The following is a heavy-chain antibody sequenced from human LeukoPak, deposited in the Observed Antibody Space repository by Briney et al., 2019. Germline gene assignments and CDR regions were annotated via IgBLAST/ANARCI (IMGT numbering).Heavy chain of an antibody. CDR3: ARGNYYDSSGYFDY. V-gene: IGHV4-59*12. CDR1: GGSISSYY. J-gene: IGHJ4*02. CDR2: IYYSGST. Sequence: SETLSLTCTVSGGSISSYYWSWIRQPPGKGLEWIGYIYYSGSTNYNPSLKSRVTISVDTSKNQFSLKLSSVTAADTAVYYCARGNYYDSSGYFDYWGQGTLVTVSS. D-gene: IGHD3-22*01.